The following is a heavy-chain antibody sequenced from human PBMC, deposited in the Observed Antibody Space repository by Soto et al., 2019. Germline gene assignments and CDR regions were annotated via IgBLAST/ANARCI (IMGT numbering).Heavy chain of an antibody. Sequence: EVQLVESGGGLVKPGGSLRLSCAASGFIFSSYTMNWVRQAPGKGLEWVSSISASSTYIYYADSLKGRFTISRGNAYNSLYLQMSSLRAEDTAVSYCASVLLRAPWMSWGQGTLVTVSS. CDR3: ASVLLRAPWMS. CDR2: ISASSTYI. V-gene: IGHV3-21*01. J-gene: IGHJ5*02. D-gene: IGHD2-15*01. CDR1: GFIFSSYT.